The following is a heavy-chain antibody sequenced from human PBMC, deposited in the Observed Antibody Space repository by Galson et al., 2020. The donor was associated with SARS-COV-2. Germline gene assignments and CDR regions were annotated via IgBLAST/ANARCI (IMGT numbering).Heavy chain of an antibody. CDR2: ISGSGGST. Sequence: GESLKISCAASGFTFSSYAMSWVRQAPGKGLEWVSAISGSGGSTYYADSVKGRFTISRDNSKNTLYLQMNSLRAEDTAVYYCAKVVRVAATPTFDYWGQGTLVTVSS. J-gene: IGHJ4*02. CDR1: GFTFSSYA. D-gene: IGHD2-15*01. V-gene: IGHV3-23*01. CDR3: AKVVRVAATPTFDY.